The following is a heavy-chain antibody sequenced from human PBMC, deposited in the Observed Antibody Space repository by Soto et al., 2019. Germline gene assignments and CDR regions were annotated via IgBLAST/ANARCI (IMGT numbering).Heavy chain of an antibody. CDR1: GFTFSGYA. CDR3: AKDRRAGGNSAFYFDF. J-gene: IGHJ4*02. V-gene: IGHV3-23*01. Sequence: SGGSLRLSCVASGFTFSGYAMSWVRQAPGKGLQWVSAIRDTGGYTYYADSVKGRFTISRDNSHNTLYLQVHSLTAEDTAVYYCAKDRRAGGNSAFYFDFWGQGAQVTVS. CDR2: IRDTGGYT. D-gene: IGHD3-16*01.